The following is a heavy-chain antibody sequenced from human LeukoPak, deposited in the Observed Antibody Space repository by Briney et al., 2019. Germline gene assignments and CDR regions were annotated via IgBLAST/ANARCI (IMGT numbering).Heavy chain of an antibody. J-gene: IGHJ4*02. D-gene: IGHD3-3*01. CDR2: INPSGGST. CDR3: ARGPIGYYDFWSGYPDY. V-gene: IGHV1-46*01. CDR1: GYTFTSYY. Sequence: APVKVSCKASGYTFTSYYMHWVRQAPGQGLEWMGIINPSGGSTSYAQKFQGRVTMTRDTSTSTVYMELSSLRSEDTAVYYCARGPIGYYDFWSGYPDYWGQGTLVTVSS.